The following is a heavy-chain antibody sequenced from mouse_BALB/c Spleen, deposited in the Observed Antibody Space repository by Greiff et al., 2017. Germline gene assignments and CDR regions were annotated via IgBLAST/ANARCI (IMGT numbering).Heavy chain of an antibody. V-gene: IGHV1S81*02. J-gene: IGHJ4*01. Sequence: QVQLQQPGAELVKPGASVKLSCKASGYTFTSYYMYWVKQRPGQGLEWIGGINPSNGGTNFNEKFKSKATLTVDKSSSTAYMQLSSLTSEDSAVYYCTRSDGNYHSRYYAMDDWGQGTSVTVSS. CDR1: GYTFTSYY. D-gene: IGHD2-1*01. CDR2: INPSNGGT. CDR3: TRSDGNYHSRYYAMDD.